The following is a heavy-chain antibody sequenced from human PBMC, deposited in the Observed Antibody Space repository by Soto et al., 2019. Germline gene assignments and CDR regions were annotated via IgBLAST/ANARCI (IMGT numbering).Heavy chain of an antibody. CDR3: ARDKGYYYGMDV. J-gene: IGHJ6*02. V-gene: IGHV4-59*01. CDR1: GGSISSYC. Sequence: QVQLQESGPGLVKPSETLSLTCTVSGGSISSYCWSWIRQPPGKGLEWIGYIYYSGSTNYNPSLKSRVTISVDTSKNQFSLKLSSVTAADAAVYYCARDKGYYYGMDVWGQGTTVTVSS. CDR2: IYYSGST.